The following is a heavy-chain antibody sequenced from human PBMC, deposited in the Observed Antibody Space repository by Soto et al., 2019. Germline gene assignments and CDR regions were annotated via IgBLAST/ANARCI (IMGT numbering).Heavy chain of an antibody. CDR3: KRDPSIASARPPKGAPRMDV. V-gene: IGHV1-3*01. CDR2: INAGNGKT. Sequence: ASVKVSCKASGYTFTSYAMHWVRQAPGQRLEWMGWINAGNGKTKYSQKFQGRVTITRDTSASTAYMELSSLRSEDTAVYYCKRDPSIASARPPKGAPRMDVCGQGTTVTVSS. J-gene: IGHJ6*02. D-gene: IGHD6-13*01. CDR1: GYTFTSYA.